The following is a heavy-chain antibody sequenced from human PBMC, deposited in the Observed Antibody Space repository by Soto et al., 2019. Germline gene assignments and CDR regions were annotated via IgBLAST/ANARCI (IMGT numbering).Heavy chain of an antibody. CDR3: VSGGPFDY. Sequence: QVQLVESGGGVVQPGRSLRLSCAASGFTFSSYAMHWVRQAPGKGLEWVAVISYDGSSKYYADSVNGRFTISRDDSKNTLYLKMNSLRAEDTAVYYCVSGGPFDYWGQGTLVTVSS. CDR2: ISYDGSSK. CDR1: GFTFSSYA. J-gene: IGHJ4*02. V-gene: IGHV3-30-3*01.